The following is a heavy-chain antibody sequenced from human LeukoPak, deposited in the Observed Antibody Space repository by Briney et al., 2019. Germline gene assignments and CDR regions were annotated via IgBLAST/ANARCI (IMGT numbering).Heavy chain of an antibody. V-gene: IGHV4-59*01. Sequence: SETLSLTCTVAGGSISSYYWSWIRQPPGKGLEWNGYIYYSGSTNYNPYLKSRVAISVDTSKDQFSLKLSSVTAADTAVYYCARGVISSGLLSWFDPWGQGTLVTVSS. D-gene: IGHD6-19*01. CDR3: ARGVISSGLLSWFDP. CDR1: GGSISSYY. CDR2: IYYSGST. J-gene: IGHJ5*02.